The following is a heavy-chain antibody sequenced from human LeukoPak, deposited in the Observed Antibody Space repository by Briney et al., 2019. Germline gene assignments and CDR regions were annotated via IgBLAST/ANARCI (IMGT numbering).Heavy chain of an antibody. J-gene: IGHJ5*02. V-gene: IGHV1-8*02. CDR3: AIPTGTHNWFDP. Sequence: ASVKVSCKASGYTFTSYYMHWVRQAPGQGLEWMGWMNPNSGNTGYAQKFQGRVTMTRNTSISTAYMELSSLRSEDTAVYYCAIPTGTHNWFDPWGQGTLVTVSS. CDR1: GYTFTSYY. CDR2: MNPNSGNT. D-gene: IGHD1-1*01.